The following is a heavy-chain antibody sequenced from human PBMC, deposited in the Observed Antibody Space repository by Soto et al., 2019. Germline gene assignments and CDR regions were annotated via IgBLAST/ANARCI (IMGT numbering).Heavy chain of an antibody. CDR1: GFTFGSYA. Sequence: EVQLLESGGALVQPGGSLRLSCAASGFTFGSYAMTWVRQAPGKGLEWVSAISGGGDSTYYADSVQGRFTISRDNSRTTLYLQMNSLRAEDTAVYYCAKVGVRYCSGGSCYFHYWGQGTLVTVSS. D-gene: IGHD2-15*01. CDR3: AKVGVRYCSGGSCYFHY. CDR2: ISGGGDST. V-gene: IGHV3-23*01. J-gene: IGHJ4*02.